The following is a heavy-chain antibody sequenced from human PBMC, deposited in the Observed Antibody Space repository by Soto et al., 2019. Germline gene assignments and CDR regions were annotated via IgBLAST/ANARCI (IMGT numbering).Heavy chain of an antibody. CDR2: IVPSDSYT. D-gene: IGHD2-15*01. CDR1: GYSFTSYW. J-gene: IGHJ6*02. Sequence: GESLKISCKGSGYSFTSYWISWVRQMPGKGLEWMGRIVPSDSYTNYSPSFQGHVTISADKSISTAYLQWSSLKASDTAMYYCARLSCSGGSCYSLGYYYYGMDVWGQGTTVTVSS. V-gene: IGHV5-10-1*01. CDR3: ARLSCSGGSCYSLGYYYYGMDV.